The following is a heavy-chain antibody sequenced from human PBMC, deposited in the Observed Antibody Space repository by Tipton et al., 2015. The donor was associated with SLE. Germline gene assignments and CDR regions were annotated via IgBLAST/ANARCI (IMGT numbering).Heavy chain of an antibody. CDR2: IYSDDNT. V-gene: IGHV3-23*03. Sequence: SLRLSCAASGFTFSSWAMSWVRQAPGKGLEWVSVIYSDDNTYYADSVKGRFTISRDNSKNTLYLQMNSLRLEDTAIYYCAKDQTAASYAFDMWGQGTMVTVSS. J-gene: IGHJ3*02. D-gene: IGHD6-25*01. CDR3: AKDQTAASYAFDM. CDR1: GFTFSSWA.